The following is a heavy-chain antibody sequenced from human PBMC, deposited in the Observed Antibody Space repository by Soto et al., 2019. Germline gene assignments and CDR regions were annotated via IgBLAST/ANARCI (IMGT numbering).Heavy chain of an antibody. CDR2: ISDTGRTI. CDR1: GVDFRGSY. Sequence: PGVSLRLSCVGSGVDFRGSYMNWIRQAPGKGLEWISYISDTGRTIHYADSVKGRFVISGDNSKDSLYLQMNDLSADDTAVYYCAGFKEGKIVGLRWLDPWGQGTRVTVSS. V-gene: IGHV3-11*01. J-gene: IGHJ5*02. D-gene: IGHD3-22*01. CDR3: AGFKEGKIVGLRWLDP.